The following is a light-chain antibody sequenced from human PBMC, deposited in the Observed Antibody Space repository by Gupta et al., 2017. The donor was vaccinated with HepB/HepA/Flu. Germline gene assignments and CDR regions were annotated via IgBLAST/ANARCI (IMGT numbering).Light chain of an antibody. J-gene: IGKJ3*01. Sequence: DIQLTQSPSFLSASVGDRVIITCRASQGISSSLAWFQQNPGRAPNLLIYAASTLESGVPSRFSGSGSGTEFTLTISSLQPEDFATYSCQQISSYPLTFGPGTKVDVK. V-gene: IGKV1-9*01. CDR1: QGISSS. CDR2: AAS. CDR3: QQISSYPLT.